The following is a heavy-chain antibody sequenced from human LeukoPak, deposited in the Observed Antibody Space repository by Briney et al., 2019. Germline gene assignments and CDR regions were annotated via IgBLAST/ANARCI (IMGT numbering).Heavy chain of an antibody. J-gene: IGHJ5*02. CDR3: ARRNGSGSSIDL. CDR2: INSSDSYT. Sequence: STKFSSKGSGYIFTNYWNSWGRQLPRQGLGWMRRINSSDSYTNYSPSFKGQVTMSVDKSISPASLHWSSLNASDTAMYYCARRNGSGSSIDLWGQGTLVTVSS. V-gene: IGHV5-10-1*01. D-gene: IGHD3-10*01. CDR1: GYIFTNYW.